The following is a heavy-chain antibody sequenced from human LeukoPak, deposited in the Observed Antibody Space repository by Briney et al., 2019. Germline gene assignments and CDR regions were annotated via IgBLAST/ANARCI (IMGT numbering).Heavy chain of an antibody. Sequence: GGSLRLSCAASGFTFTNYAMNWVRQAPGKGLEWVSDISGSGDKTYYADSVKGRFTISRDNSKNTLYLQMNSLRAEDAAVYYCARDTGYKDYWGQGTLVTVSS. CDR2: ISGSGDKT. CDR1: GFTFTNYA. V-gene: IGHV3-23*01. CDR3: ARDTGYKDY. D-gene: IGHD1-14*01. J-gene: IGHJ4*02.